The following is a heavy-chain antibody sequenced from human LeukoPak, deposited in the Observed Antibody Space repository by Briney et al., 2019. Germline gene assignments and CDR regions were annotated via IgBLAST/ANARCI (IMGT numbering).Heavy chain of an antibody. CDR3: ARNRGSPDQYYFDY. CDR1: RGTFSSYA. CDR2: IIPIFGTA. J-gene: IGHJ4*02. Sequence: SVKVSCKASRGTFSSYAISWVRQAPGQGLEGMGGIIPIFGTANYAQKFQGRVTITTDESTSKAYMELSSLRSEDTAVYYCARNRGSPDQYYFDYWGQGTLVTVSS. D-gene: IGHD1-26*01. V-gene: IGHV1-69*05.